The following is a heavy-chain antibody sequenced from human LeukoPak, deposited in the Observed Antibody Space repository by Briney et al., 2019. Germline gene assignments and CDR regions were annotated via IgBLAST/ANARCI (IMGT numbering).Heavy chain of an antibody. Sequence: AASVKVSCKASGGTFSSYAISWVRQAPGQGLEWMGRIIPILGIANYAQKFQGRVTITADKSTSTAYMELSSLRSEDTAVYYCAFCGYSGYVTYYYYGMDVWGQGTTVTVSS. CDR2: IIPILGIA. CDR1: GGTFSSYA. D-gene: IGHD5-12*01. CDR3: AFCGYSGYVTYYYYGMDV. V-gene: IGHV1-69*04. J-gene: IGHJ6*02.